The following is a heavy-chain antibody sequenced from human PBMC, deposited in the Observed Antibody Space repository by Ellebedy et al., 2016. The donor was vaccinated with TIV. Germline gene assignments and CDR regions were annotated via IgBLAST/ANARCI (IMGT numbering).Heavy chain of an antibody. CDR1: GFTFSSYT. D-gene: IGHD6-13*01. CDR2: IGRGSSTI. Sequence: GESLKISCAASGFTFSSYTMNWVRQAPGKGLEWISNIGRGSSTIYYADSVKGRFTISRDNAKNSLYLQMNSLRAEDTAVYYCARGRGQQLVRGDHDAFDIWGQGTMVTVSS. V-gene: IGHV3-48*04. J-gene: IGHJ3*02. CDR3: ARGRGQQLVRGDHDAFDI.